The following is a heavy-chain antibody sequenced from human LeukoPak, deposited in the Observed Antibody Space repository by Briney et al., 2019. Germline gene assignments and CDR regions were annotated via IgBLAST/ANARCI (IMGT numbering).Heavy chain of an antibody. CDR2: IYHSGST. V-gene: IGHV4-4*02. Sequence: PSETLSFTCAVSGGSISSSNWWSWVRQPPGKGLEWIGEIYHSGSTNYNPSLKSRVTISVDKSKNQFSLKLSSVTAADTAVYYCATYSYGYSWVYYGMDVWGQGTTVTVSS. CDR1: GGSISSSNW. CDR3: ATYSYGYSWVYYGMDV. D-gene: IGHD5-18*01. J-gene: IGHJ6*02.